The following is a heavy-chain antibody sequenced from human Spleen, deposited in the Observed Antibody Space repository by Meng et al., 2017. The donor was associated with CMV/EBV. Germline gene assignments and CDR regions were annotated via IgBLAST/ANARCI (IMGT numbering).Heavy chain of an antibody. CDR2: IAPNSGGT. J-gene: IGHJ6*02. D-gene: IGHD3-10*01. V-gene: IGHV1-2*02. CDR1: GYTFTDYY. CDR3: ARMRGPKDGMDV. Sequence: ASVKVSCKASGYTFTDYYIHWVRQAPGQGLEWMGWIAPNSGGTNYAQKFQGRVTLNRDTSISTAYMELSRLRFDDTAVYYCARMRGPKDGMDVWGQGTTVTVSS.